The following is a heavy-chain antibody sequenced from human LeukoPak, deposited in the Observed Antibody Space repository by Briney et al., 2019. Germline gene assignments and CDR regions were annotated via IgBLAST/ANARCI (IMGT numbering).Heavy chain of an antibody. Sequence: PSETLSLTCAVYDGSFSGYYWSWIRQPPGKGLEWIGEINHSGSTNYNPSLMSRVTISVDTSKNQFSLRLSSVTAADTAVYYCARGPDRGSYYAWFDPWGQGTLVTVSS. CDR2: INHSGST. J-gene: IGHJ5*02. V-gene: IGHV4-34*01. CDR3: ARGPDRGSYYAWFDP. D-gene: IGHD1-26*01. CDR1: DGSFSGYY.